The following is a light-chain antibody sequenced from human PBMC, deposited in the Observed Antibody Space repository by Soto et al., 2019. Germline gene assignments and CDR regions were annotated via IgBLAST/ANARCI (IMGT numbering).Light chain of an antibody. Sequence: ASQLTQSPSSLSASVGDSVTITCRASQGISSALAWYQQTPGRAPKLLIYDASTLASGVPSRFSGSRSGTEFSLTISSLQPDDSATYYCQQYNSGWTLGQGTKVDIK. J-gene: IGKJ1*01. CDR3: QQYNSGWT. V-gene: IGKV1-13*02. CDR1: QGISSA. CDR2: DAS.